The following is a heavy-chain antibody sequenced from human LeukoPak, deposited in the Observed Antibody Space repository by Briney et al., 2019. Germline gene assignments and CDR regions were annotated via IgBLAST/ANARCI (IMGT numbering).Heavy chain of an antibody. Sequence: GGSLRLSCAASGFTFSSYEMNWVRPAPGKGLEWVSYISSSGSNIYYADSVKGRVTISRDNVKNTLYLQMNCLRAEDTAVYYCARDQTRNDAFDIWGQGTMVTVSS. CDR1: GFTFSSYE. CDR3: ARDQTRNDAFDI. V-gene: IGHV3-48*03. CDR2: ISSSGSNI. J-gene: IGHJ3*02.